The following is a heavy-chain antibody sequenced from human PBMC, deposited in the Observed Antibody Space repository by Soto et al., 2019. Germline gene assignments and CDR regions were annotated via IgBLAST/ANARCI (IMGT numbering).Heavy chain of an antibody. CDR3: ARVIALYSGSYMLSYYLDY. CDR1: GGSFSNYY. D-gene: IGHD1-26*01. J-gene: IGHJ4*02. V-gene: IGHV4-34*01. Sequence: SETLSLTCAVYGGSFSNYYWSWIRQPPGKGLEWIGEINHGGSANYNPSLKSRVTISLDTSKNQFFLKLSSVTAVDTAVYYCARVIALYSGSYMLSYYLDYWGQGTLVTVSS. CDR2: INHGGSA.